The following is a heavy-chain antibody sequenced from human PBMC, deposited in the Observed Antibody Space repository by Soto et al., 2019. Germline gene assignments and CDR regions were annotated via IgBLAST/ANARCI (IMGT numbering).Heavy chain of an antibody. V-gene: IGHV3-30-3*01. Sequence: GGSLRLSCAASGFTFSSYAMHWVRQAPGKGPEWVAVISYDGSNKYYADSVKGRFTISRDNSKNTLYLQMNSLRAEDTAVYYCARVDMDVWGQGTTVTVSS. CDR1: GFTFSSYA. CDR2: ISYDGSNK. CDR3: ARVDMDV. J-gene: IGHJ6*02.